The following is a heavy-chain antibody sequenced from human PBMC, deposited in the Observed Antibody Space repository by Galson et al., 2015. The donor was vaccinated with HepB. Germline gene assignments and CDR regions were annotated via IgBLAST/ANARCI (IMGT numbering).Heavy chain of an antibody. D-gene: IGHD4-17*01. Sequence: LVKPTQTLTLTCTVSGGSIGTYYWTWIRQPPGKGLEWIGYIYYSGSTNYSPSLKSRVTTSVDTSKNQFFLELTSVTAADTAIYYCARHLAYGREVDYWGQGILVTVSS. CDR2: IYYSGST. V-gene: IGHV4-59*08. J-gene: IGHJ4*02. CDR1: GGSIGTYY. CDR3: ARHLAYGREVDY.